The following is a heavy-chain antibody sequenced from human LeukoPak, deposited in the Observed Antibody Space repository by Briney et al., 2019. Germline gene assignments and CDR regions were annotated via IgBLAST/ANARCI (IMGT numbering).Heavy chain of an antibody. CDR3: ARRSDFICNDASCYAFDS. V-gene: IGHV5-51*01. CDR1: GYTFTNYW. J-gene: IGHJ4*02. D-gene: IGHD2-2*01. Sequence: GESLKISCKGSGYTFTNYWIGWVRQMPGKGLEWMGIIYPGDSETRYSPSFQGQVTISADKFINTAYLQWSSLKASDTAMYYCARRSDFICNDASCYAFDSWGQGTLVTVSS. CDR2: IYPGDSET.